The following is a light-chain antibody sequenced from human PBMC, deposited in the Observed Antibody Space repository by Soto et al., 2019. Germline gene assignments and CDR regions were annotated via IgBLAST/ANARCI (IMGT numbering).Light chain of an antibody. Sequence: EIVLTQSPDTLSLSPGERAPRSGRASQSFSGHLAWYQQKPGQAPRLLIYDASNRATGIPARFSGSGSGTDFTLTISSLQPEDFATYYCQQSYSTPQTFGQGTKVDIK. J-gene: IGKJ1*01. CDR3: QQSYSTPQT. CDR2: DAS. CDR1: QSFSGH. V-gene: IGKV3-11*01.